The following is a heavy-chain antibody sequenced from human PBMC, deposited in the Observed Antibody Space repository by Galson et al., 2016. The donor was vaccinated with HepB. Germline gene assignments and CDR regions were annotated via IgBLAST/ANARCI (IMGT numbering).Heavy chain of an antibody. CDR1: GFTFSSYA. V-gene: IGHV3-64D*06. Sequence: SLRLSCAASGFTFSSYAMHWVRQAPGKGLQYVSGISSNGGSTYYADSVKGRFTISRDNSNNTLYLQMSSLRAEDTAVYYCVKSDSSGWYSPSVDWGQGTLVTVAS. J-gene: IGHJ4*02. CDR2: ISSNGGST. CDR3: VKSDSSGWYSPSVD. D-gene: IGHD6-19*01.